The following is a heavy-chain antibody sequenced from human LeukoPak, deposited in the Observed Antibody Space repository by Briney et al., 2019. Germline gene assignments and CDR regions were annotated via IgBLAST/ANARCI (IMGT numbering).Heavy chain of an antibody. Sequence: GESLKISCKGSGYSFTTYWIGWVRQMPGKGLEWMGIIYPGDSDTRYSPSFQGQVTISADKSISTAYLQWSSLKASDTAMYYCARPNYYDSSGYYYYFDSWGQGTLVTVSS. CDR1: GYSFTTYW. J-gene: IGHJ4*02. CDR2: IYPGDSDT. V-gene: IGHV5-51*01. CDR3: ARPNYYDSSGYYYYFDS. D-gene: IGHD3-22*01.